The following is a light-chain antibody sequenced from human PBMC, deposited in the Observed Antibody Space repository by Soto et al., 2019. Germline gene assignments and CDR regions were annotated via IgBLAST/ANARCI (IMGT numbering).Light chain of an antibody. CDR1: QSISSY. J-gene: IGKJ5*01. Sequence: DIQMTQSPSSLSASLGDRVTVTCRAIQSISSYLNWFQQKPGKAPKLLIYAASGLQSGVPSRFSGSGSGTDFTLTISSMESEDFAVYYCQQYNNWRPGITFGQGTRLEIK. V-gene: IGKV1-39*01. CDR2: AAS. CDR3: QQYNNWRPGIT.